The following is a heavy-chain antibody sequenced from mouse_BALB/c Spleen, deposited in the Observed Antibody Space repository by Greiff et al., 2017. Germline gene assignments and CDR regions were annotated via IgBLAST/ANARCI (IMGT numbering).Heavy chain of an antibody. CDR1: GFSLTGYG. Sequence: VQLQESGPGLVAPSQSLSITCTVSGFSLTGYGVNWVRQPPGKGLEWLGMIWGDGSTDYNSALKSRLSISKDNSKSQVFLKMNSLQTDDTARYYCDRDGITTGYYYAMDYWGQGTSVTVSS. D-gene: IGHD1-1*01. J-gene: IGHJ4*01. CDR2: IWGDGST. CDR3: DRDGITTGYYYAMDY. V-gene: IGHV2-6-7*01.